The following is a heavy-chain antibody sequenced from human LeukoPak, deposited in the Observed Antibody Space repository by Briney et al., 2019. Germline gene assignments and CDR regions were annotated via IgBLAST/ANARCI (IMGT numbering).Heavy chain of an antibody. Sequence: GGSLRLSCAASGFTFSSYAMHWVRQAPGKGLEWVAVISYVGSNKYYADSVKGRFTISRDNSKNTLYLQMNSLRAEDTAVYYCAREGRDGYNLDYWGQGTLVTVSS. V-gene: IGHV3-30-3*01. CDR3: AREGRDGYNLDY. CDR1: GFTFSSYA. J-gene: IGHJ4*02. D-gene: IGHD5-24*01. CDR2: ISYVGSNK.